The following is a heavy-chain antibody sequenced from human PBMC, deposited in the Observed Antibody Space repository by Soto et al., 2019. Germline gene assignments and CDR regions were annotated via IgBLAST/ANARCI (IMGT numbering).Heavy chain of an antibody. CDR3: ARAAVRHNWFDP. CDR1: GGSFSGYY. V-gene: IGHV4-34*01. Sequence: SETLSLTCAVYGGSFSGYYWSWIRQPPGKGLEWIGEINHSGSTNYNPSLKSRVTISVDTSKNQFSLKLSSVTAADTAVYYCARAAVRHNWFDPWGQGTLVT. CDR2: INHSGST. J-gene: IGHJ5*02. D-gene: IGHD6-6*01.